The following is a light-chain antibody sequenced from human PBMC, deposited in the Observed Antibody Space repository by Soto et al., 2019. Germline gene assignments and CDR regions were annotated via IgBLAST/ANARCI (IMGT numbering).Light chain of an antibody. J-gene: IGKJ2*01. V-gene: IGKV3-20*01. CDR1: QSVSSNY. Sequence: EIVLTQSPGTLSLSPGERGTLSCRASQSVSSNYLAWYQQKPGQAPRLLIYGASSRATGIPDRFSGSGSGTDFTLTISRLEPVDFAVYYCQQYGSSHTFGQGTKLEIK. CDR3: QQYGSSHT. CDR2: GAS.